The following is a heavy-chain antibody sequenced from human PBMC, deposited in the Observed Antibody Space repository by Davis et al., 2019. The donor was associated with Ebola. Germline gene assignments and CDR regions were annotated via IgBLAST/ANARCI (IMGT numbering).Heavy chain of an antibody. D-gene: IGHD2/OR15-2a*01. V-gene: IGHV3-23*01. J-gene: IGHJ6*04. CDR1: GFISRNYV. CDR2: FGTGGDT. Sequence: GESLKISCETSGFISRNYVMSWVRQAPGKGLEWVSTFGTGGDTYYADSVKGRFTISRDNSQNTLYLQMNSLRVEDTAVYYCAKVLSSYLDFYYGMGVWGKGTTVTVSS. CDR3: AKVLSSYLDFYYGMGV.